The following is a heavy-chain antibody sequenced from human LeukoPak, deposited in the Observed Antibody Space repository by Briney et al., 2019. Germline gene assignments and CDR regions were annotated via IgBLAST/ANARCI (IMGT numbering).Heavy chain of an antibody. D-gene: IGHD2-2*01. CDR2: INPSGGST. CDR1: GYTFTSYY. J-gene: IGHJ4*02. Sequence: ASVKVSFKASGYTFTSYYMHWVRQAPGQGLEWMGIINPSGGSTSYAQKFQGRVTMTRDTSTSTVYMELSSLRSEDTAVYYCARDRDIVVVPAALIFDYWGQGTLVTVSS. CDR3: ARDRDIVVVPAALIFDY. V-gene: IGHV1-46*01.